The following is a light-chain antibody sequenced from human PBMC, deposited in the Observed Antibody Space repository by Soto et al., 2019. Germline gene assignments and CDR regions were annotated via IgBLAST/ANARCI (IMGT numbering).Light chain of an antibody. J-gene: IGLJ3*02. Sequence: QLVLTQAPSASASLGASVKLTCTLASGHSSYAIAWQQQLPEKGPRFLVKLNNDGRHIKGDGIPDRFSGSSSGAERYRPISSSQSEDEADYYCQTWATGVWVFGGGTKLTVL. CDR2: LNNDGRH. CDR1: SGHSSYA. CDR3: QTWATGVWV. V-gene: IGLV4-69*01.